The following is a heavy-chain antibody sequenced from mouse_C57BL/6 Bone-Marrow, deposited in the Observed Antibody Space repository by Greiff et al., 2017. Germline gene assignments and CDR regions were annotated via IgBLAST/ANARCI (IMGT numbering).Heavy chain of an antibody. CDR1: GFTFSSYG. CDR2: ISSGGSYT. J-gene: IGHJ2*01. V-gene: IGHV5-6*01. D-gene: IGHD1-1*01. Sequence: EVQLVESGGDLVKPGGSLKLSCAASGFTFSSYGMSWVRQTTDKRLEWVATISSGGSYTYYPDSVKGRFTISRDNAKNTLYLQMSSLKSEDTAMYYCARLRFDYWGQGTTLTVSS. CDR3: ARLRFDY.